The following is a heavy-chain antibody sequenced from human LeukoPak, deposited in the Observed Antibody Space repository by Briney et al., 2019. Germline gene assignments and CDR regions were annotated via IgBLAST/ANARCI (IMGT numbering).Heavy chain of an antibody. V-gene: IGHV4-59*01. CDR1: GGSISSYY. D-gene: IGHD3-10*01. Sequence: SETLSLTCTVSGGSISSYYWSWFRQPPGKGLEWFGYIYYSGGTNYNPSLKSRGTISVDTSKNQFSLKLTSVTAADTAVYYCARSGRGNSAGFDCWGQGTLVTVSS. CDR2: IYYSGGT. J-gene: IGHJ4*02. CDR3: ARSGRGNSAGFDC.